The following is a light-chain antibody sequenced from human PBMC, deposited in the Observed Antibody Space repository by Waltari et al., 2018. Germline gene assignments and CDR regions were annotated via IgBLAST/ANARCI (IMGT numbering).Light chain of an antibody. CDR1: SSDIGSYNL. V-gene: IGLV2-23*02. Sequence: QSALTQPASVSGSPGQSITVSCTGTSSDIGSYNLVSWYQQYPGKAPKLMIYWVSKRPSGVSNRFAGSKSGNTASLTISGLQAEDEADYYCCSYAGSVIFGGGTKLTVL. CDR2: WVS. CDR3: CSYAGSVI. J-gene: IGLJ2*01.